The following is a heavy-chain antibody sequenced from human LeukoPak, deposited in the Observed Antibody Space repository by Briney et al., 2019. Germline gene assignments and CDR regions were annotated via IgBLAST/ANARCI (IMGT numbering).Heavy chain of an antibody. Sequence: GASVKVSCKSSGFXFTDEYIHWVRQAPGQGLEWMGWINPYSGAINYAQKFQGRVTLTRDTSISTAYMELSRLTSGDTAVYYCARDPKSQLLLDYWGQGTLVTVSS. V-gene: IGHV1-2*02. CDR3: ARDPKSQLLLDY. D-gene: IGHD2-2*01. CDR2: INPYSGAI. CDR1: GFXFTDEY. J-gene: IGHJ4*02.